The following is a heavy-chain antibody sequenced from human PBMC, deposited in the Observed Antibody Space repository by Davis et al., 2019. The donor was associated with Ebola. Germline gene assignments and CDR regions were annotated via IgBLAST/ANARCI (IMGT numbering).Heavy chain of an antibody. D-gene: IGHD6-19*01. J-gene: IGHJ4*02. Sequence: PGGSLRLSCAASGFTFSSYGMHWVRQAPGKGLEWVAFIRYDGSNKYYADSVKGRFTISRDNSKNTLYLQMNSLRAEDTAVYYCARDASSGWTADFVDYWGQGTLVTVSS. V-gene: IGHV3-30*02. CDR1: GFTFSSYG. CDR2: IRYDGSNK. CDR3: ARDASSGWTADFVDY.